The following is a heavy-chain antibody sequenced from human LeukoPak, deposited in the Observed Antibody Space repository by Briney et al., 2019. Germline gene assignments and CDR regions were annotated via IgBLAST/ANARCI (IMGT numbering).Heavy chain of an antibody. D-gene: IGHD1-7*01. CDR1: GFNLNTYW. V-gene: IGHV3-7*01. Sequence: GGSLTLSCVASGFNLNTYWMTWVRQAPGKGLEWVANIKQDGSAKYYVDSVKGRFTISRDNAKSSLSLQMNSLSVEDTAVYYCARDRRVNWDSEDYWGQGNLVTVSS. CDR3: ARDRRVNWDSEDY. J-gene: IGHJ4*02. CDR2: IKQDGSAK.